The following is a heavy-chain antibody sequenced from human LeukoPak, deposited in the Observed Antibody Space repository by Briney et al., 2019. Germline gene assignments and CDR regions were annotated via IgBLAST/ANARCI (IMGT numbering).Heavy chain of an antibody. CDR2: INHSGST. CDR1: GGSFSGYY. V-gene: IGHV4-34*01. Sequence: PSETLSLTCAVYGGSFSGYYWGWIRQPPGKGLEWIGEINHSGSTNYNPSLKSRVTISVDTSKNQFSLKLSSVTAADTAVYYCARGVWAVAGLDYWGQGTLVTVSS. J-gene: IGHJ4*02. CDR3: ARGVWAVAGLDY. D-gene: IGHD6-19*01.